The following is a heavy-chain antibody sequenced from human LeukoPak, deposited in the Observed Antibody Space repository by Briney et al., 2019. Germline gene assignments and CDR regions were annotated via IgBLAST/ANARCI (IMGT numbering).Heavy chain of an antibody. CDR1: GFTFSTYS. V-gene: IGHV3-21*01. CDR3: ASEMGYSSSFDY. D-gene: IGHD6-13*01. Sequence: GRSLRLSCAASGFTFSTYSMNWVRQAPGKGLEWVSSISSSSSYIYYADSVKGRFTISRDNAKNSLYLQMNSLRAEDTAVYYCASEMGYSSSFDYWGQGTLVTVSS. CDR2: ISSSSSYI. J-gene: IGHJ4*02.